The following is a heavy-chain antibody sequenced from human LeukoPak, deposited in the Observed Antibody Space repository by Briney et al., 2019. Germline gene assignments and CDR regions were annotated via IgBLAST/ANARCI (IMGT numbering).Heavy chain of an antibody. CDR1: GGSISSYY. Sequence: PSETLSLTCTVSGGSISSYYWSWIRQPPGKGLEWIGEINHSGSTNYNPSLKSRVAISVDTSKNQFSLKLSSVTAADTAVYYCARLSSGYYSIDYWGQGTLVTVSS. CDR2: INHSGST. J-gene: IGHJ4*02. CDR3: ARLSSGYYSIDY. D-gene: IGHD3-22*01. V-gene: IGHV4-34*01.